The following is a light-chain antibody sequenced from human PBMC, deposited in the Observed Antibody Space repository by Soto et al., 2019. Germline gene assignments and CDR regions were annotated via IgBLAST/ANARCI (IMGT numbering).Light chain of an antibody. CDR3: QQYNNGWT. Sequence: EIVMTQSPATLSVSPGERATLSCRASQSVSTNLAWYQQKPGQAPRLLIYGASTRATVIPDRFSGSGSGTEFTLTISSLQSEDFAVYYCQQYNNGWTFGQGTKVEIK. CDR2: GAS. V-gene: IGKV3-15*01. CDR1: QSVSTN. J-gene: IGKJ1*01.